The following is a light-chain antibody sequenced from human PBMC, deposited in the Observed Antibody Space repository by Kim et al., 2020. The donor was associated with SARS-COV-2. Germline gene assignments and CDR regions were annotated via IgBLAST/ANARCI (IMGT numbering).Light chain of an antibody. J-gene: IGLJ2*01. V-gene: IGLV3-21*04. CDR1: TRAAYS. CDR2: HGT. Sequence: APGKTAGITCGGATRAAYSVQWYQQKARQAPMEVISHGTDRPSGIPERFSGSTSGNTATLTISRVEAGDEADYYCQVWNSGVVFGGGTQLTVL. CDR3: QVWNSGVV.